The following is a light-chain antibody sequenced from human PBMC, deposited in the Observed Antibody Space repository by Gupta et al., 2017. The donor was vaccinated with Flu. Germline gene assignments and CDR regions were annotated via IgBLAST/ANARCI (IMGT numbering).Light chain of an antibody. CDR1: NGDIGSYYL. J-gene: IGLJ3*02. CDR2: EAS. V-gene: IGLV2-23*01. CDR3: SSYAGGDTWV. Sequence: VCAFPGQSITISCIGSNGDIGSYYLVSWYQQRPGKAPKLLIYEASERPSGISDRFSASKSGSTASLTISGLQADDEADYYCSSYAGGDTWVFGGGTKLTVL.